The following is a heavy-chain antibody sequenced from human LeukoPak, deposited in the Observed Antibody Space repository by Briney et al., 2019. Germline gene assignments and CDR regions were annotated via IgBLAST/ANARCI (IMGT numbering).Heavy chain of an antibody. CDR2: IYPGDSDT. CDR1: GYSFTSYW. CDR3: ARAYYDILTGYFGGYNGNWFDP. V-gene: IGHV5-51*01. D-gene: IGHD3-9*01. J-gene: IGHJ5*02. Sequence: GESLKISCKGSGYSFTSYWIGWVRQMPGKGLEWMGIIYPGDSDTRYSPSFQGQVTISADKSISTAYLQWSSLKASDTAMYYCARAYYDILTGYFGGYNGNWFDPWGQGTLVTVSS.